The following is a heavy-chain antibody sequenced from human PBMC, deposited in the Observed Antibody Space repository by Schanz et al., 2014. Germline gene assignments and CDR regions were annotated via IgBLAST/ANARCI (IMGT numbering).Heavy chain of an antibody. J-gene: IGHJ5*02. D-gene: IGHD3-22*01. Sequence: QLQLRESGPGLVKPSETLSLICSVSGTSITSSTYYWGWIRQPPGKGPEWIGSISYSGNTYYTPPRKSRVTFSLDPSKTQSSLTLPSVTAADTAVYYCARPSSVVGITGWFDTWGQGTLVTVSS. CDR3: ARPSSVVGITGWFDT. CDR1: GTSITSSTYY. CDR2: ISYSGNT. V-gene: IGHV4-39*01.